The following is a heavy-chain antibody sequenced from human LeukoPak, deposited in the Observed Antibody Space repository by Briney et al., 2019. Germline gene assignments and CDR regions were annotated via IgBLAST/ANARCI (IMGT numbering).Heavy chain of an antibody. V-gene: IGHV3-30*18. D-gene: IGHD5-12*01. CDR3: AKEGGYGAFDY. CDR2: ISYDGSNK. CDR1: GFTFSSYG. Sequence: PGGSLRLSCAASGFTFSSYGMHWVRQAPGKGLEWVAVISYDGSNKYYADSVKGRFTISRDNSKNTLYLQMNSLRAGDTAVYYCAKEGGYGAFDYWGQGTLVTVSS. J-gene: IGHJ4*02.